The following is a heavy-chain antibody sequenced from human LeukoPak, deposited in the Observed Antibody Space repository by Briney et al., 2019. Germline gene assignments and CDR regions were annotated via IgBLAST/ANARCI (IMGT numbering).Heavy chain of an antibody. CDR2: IIPIFGTA. CDR1: GYNFPSHG. D-gene: IGHD3-3*01. CDR3: ARDVTIFGVVIKVGY. V-gene: IGHV1-69*05. Sequence: ASVKVSCKASGYNFPSHGISWVRQAPGQGLEWMGGIIPIFGTANYAQKFQGRVTITTDESTSTAYMELSSLRSEDTAVYYCARDVTIFGVVIKVGYWGQGTLVTVSS. J-gene: IGHJ4*02.